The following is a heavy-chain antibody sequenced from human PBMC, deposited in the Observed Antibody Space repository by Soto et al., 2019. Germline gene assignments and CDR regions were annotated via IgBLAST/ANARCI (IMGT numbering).Heavy chain of an antibody. J-gene: IGHJ4*02. CDR3: ATAANFYYDTSRD. CDR2: MSPNGNNQ. Sequence: HPGGSLRLSCAAPGFTFSIYALHWVRQAPGKGLEWVAVMSPNGNNQYYADSVKGRFTISRDTSKSTLYLQMTRLRPDDTAVYYCATAANFYYDTSRDWGQGTLVTVSS. V-gene: IGHV3-30-3*01. CDR1: GFTFSIYA. D-gene: IGHD3-22*01.